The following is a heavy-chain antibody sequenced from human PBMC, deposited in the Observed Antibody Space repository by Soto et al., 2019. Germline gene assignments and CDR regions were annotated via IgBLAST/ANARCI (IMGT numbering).Heavy chain of an antibody. CDR3: TRDRAREGYFGLDV. CDR1: GYSFSGYG. D-gene: IGHD5-12*01. J-gene: IGHJ6*02. Sequence: QVHLVQSGAEVKKPGASVKVSCKASGYSFSGYGVHWVRRAPRQRFEWMGWINVAKGKTKYSQKFHGRVTVTRDTSASTVYMDLSGLRSEDTAVYYCTRDRAREGYFGLDVWGQGTTVTVSS. CDR2: INVAKGKT. V-gene: IGHV1-3*01.